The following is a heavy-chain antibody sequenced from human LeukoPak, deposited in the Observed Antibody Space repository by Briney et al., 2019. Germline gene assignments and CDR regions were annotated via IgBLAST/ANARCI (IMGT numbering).Heavy chain of an antibody. Sequence: GGSLRLSCAASGFSFSDYYMSWIRQAPGKGLEWVSYISSSSSYTNYADSVKGRFTISRDDAKNSLYLQMNSLIAEDTAIYYCARNRISAAGCVFDIWGQGTMVTVSS. V-gene: IGHV3-11*03. D-gene: IGHD6-13*01. CDR3: ARNRISAAGCVFDI. CDR2: ISSSSSYT. J-gene: IGHJ3*02. CDR1: GFSFSDYY.